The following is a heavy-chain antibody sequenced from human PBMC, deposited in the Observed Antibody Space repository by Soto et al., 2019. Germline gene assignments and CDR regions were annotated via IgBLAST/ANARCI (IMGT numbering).Heavy chain of an antibody. V-gene: IGHV3-23*01. J-gene: IGHJ3*02. CDR3: AKGVEHSTADAFET. CDR2: ISGNGYTT. D-gene: IGHD5-18*01. Sequence: EVQVLESGGDLVQPGGSLRLTCAVSGFTFTTSSINWVRQAPGKGLEWVSSISGNGYTTYYADSVTGRFTLSTDNSNSTVFLQMNSLRVEDTALYYCAKGVEHSTADAFETWGQGTMVTVSS. CDR1: GFTFTTSS.